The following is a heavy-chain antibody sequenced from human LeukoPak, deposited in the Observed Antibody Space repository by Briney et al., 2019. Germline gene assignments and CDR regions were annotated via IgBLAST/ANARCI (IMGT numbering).Heavy chain of an antibody. CDR1: GFTFSSFG. D-gene: IGHD1-1*01. V-gene: IGHV3-23*01. J-gene: IGHJ5*02. CDR3: AKKGERTTGKLTWFGP. Sequence: HPGRSLTLSCAASGFTFSSFGMHWVRQAPGKGLEWVSAISGSGGSTYYADSVKGRFTISRDNPKNTLYLQMNSLRAEDTAVYYCAKKGERTTGKLTWFGPWSQGTLVTVSS. CDR2: ISGSGGST.